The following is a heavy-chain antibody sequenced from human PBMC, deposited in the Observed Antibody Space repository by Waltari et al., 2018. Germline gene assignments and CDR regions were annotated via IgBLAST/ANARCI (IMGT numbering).Heavy chain of an antibody. Sequence: QVQLQQWGAGLLKPSETLSLTCAVYGGSFSGYDWSWIRQPPGKGLEWIGEINHSGSTNYNPSLKSRVTMSVDRSKNQFSLRLSSVTAADTAVYYCARRKGRTPRTKTPYYFDYWGQGTLVTVSS. CDR3: ARRKGRTPRTKTPYYFDY. V-gene: IGHV4-34*01. D-gene: IGHD1-26*01. CDR2: INHSGST. CDR1: GGSFSGYD. J-gene: IGHJ4*02.